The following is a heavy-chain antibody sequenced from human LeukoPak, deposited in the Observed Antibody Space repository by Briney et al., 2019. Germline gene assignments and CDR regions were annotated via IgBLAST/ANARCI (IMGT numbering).Heavy chain of an antibody. Sequence: GSLRLSCAASGFTFSGYSMNWVRQAPGKGLEWVSSISGSSDYIFYADSAKGRFTISRDNAKNSLYLQMNSLRAEDTAVYYCASDLPAATSWGQGTLVTVSS. J-gene: IGHJ4*02. CDR1: GFTFSGYS. D-gene: IGHD2-2*01. CDR2: ISGSSDYI. V-gene: IGHV3-21*01. CDR3: ASDLPAATS.